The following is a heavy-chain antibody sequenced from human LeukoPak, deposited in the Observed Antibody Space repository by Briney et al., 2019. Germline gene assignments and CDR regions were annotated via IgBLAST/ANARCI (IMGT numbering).Heavy chain of an antibody. D-gene: IGHD3-10*01. V-gene: IGHV3-33*01. CDR3: ARDRVVRGVSNWFDP. J-gene: IGHJ5*02. CDR1: GFTFSSYG. Sequence: GGSLRLSCAASGFTFSSYGMHWVRQAPGKGLEWVAVIWYDGSNKYYADSVKGRFTISRDNSKNTLYLQMNSLRAEDTAVYYCARDRVVRGVSNWFDPWGQGTLVTVPS. CDR2: IWYDGSNK.